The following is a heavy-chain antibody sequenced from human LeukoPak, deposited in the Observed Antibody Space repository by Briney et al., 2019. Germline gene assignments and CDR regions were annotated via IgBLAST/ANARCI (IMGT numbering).Heavy chain of an antibody. CDR1: EFTFRRYW. D-gene: IGHD4-17*01. Sequence: GRSLRLSCAASEFTFRRYWMSWVRQAPGKGLEWVANIKEDGSEKYYVDSVKGRFIISRDNAKNSLSLQMNNLRAEDTAVYYCARGPTEYGDYGDYWGQGTLVTVSS. CDR2: IKEDGSEK. J-gene: IGHJ4*02. V-gene: IGHV3-7*01. CDR3: ARGPTEYGDYGDY.